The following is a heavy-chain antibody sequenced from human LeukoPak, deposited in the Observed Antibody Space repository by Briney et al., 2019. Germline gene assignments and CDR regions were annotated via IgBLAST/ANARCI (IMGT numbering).Heavy chain of an antibody. Sequence: GGSLRLSCAASGFTFSNYAMSWVRQAPGKGLEWVSAISGSGGSTYYADSVKGRFTISRDNSKNTLYLQMNSLRAEDTAVYYCARTLTARYSSSWYYGDAAFDIWGQGTMVPSLQ. CDR2: ISGSGGST. CDR1: GFTFSNYA. V-gene: IGHV3-23*01. D-gene: IGHD6-13*01. J-gene: IGHJ3*02. CDR3: ARTLTARYSSSWYYGDAAFDI.